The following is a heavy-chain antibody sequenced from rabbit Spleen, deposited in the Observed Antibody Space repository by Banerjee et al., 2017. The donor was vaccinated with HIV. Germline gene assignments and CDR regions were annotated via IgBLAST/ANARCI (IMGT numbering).Heavy chain of an antibody. J-gene: IGHJ2*01. V-gene: IGHV1S47*01. Sequence: QEQLVESGGGLVQPGGSLKLSCKASGFDFSSYGVSWVRQAPGKGLEWIGLIDPVFGSPYYATWVNGRFTISSHNAQNTLYLQLSTLTAADTATYFCVRGSYYTYGYAGYAYATSAFDPWGPGTLVTVS. CDR3: VRGSYYTYGYAGYAYATSAFDP. CDR2: IDPVFGSP. D-gene: IGHD6-1*01. CDR1: GFDFSSYG.